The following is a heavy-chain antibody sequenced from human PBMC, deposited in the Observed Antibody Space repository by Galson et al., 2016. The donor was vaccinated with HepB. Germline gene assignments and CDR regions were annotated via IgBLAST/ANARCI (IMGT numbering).Heavy chain of an antibody. J-gene: IGHJ4*02. V-gene: IGHV3-23*01. CDR3: AKNYRYGDSCCHFDS. CDR2: IIENGGDT. Sequence: SLRLSCAASGFTFSNYAMSWVRQAPGKGLEWVAGIIENGGDTYYADSVKGRFAISRDYSKNTLYLQMNSLRAEDTAVYYCAKNYRYGDSCCHFDSWGQGTLLAVSS. D-gene: IGHD2-15*01. CDR1: GFTFSNYA.